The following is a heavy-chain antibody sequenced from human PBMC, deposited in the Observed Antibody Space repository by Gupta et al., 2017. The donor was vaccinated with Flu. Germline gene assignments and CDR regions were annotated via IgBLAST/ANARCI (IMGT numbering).Heavy chain of an antibody. V-gene: IGHV3-21*01. D-gene: IGHD2-21*01. CDR3: AREVRRNWFDP. CDR2: ISSPSTYI. Sequence: STYNMIWVRQAPGKGLEWVSSISSPSTYIYYADSVKGRFTVSRDNTKNSLFLQMNSLRVEDTALHYCAREVRRNWFDPWGQGTLVTVSA. J-gene: IGHJ5*02. CDR1: STYN.